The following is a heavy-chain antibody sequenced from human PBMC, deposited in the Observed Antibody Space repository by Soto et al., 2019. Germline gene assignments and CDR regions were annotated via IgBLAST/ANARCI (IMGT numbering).Heavy chain of an antibody. Sequence: SETLSLTCTVSGVSIRSYYWTWIRPPPGMGLEWIGYIYYTGSTNYSPSLKSRVSISLDTSKNQFSLRLSSVTAADTAVYYCARLAWGYAFDIWGQGTMVTVSS. CDR3: ARLAWGYAFDI. CDR2: IYYTGST. CDR1: GVSIRSYY. J-gene: IGHJ3*02. V-gene: IGHV4-59*01. D-gene: IGHD1-26*01.